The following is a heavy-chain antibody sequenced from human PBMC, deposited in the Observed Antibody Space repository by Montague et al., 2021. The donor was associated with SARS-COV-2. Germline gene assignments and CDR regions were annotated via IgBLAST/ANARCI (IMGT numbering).Heavy chain of an antibody. CDR1: GFSFINHG. CDR3: VKDDGVFWFGDFGV. Sequence: SLRLSCVTFGFSFINHGMSWVRQAPRKGLEWVSAIDSLGTGTYYSESVKGRFTISRDNADATLSLQMNSLRLDDTAVYYCVKDDGVFWFGDFGVWGQGTTVSVSS. V-gene: IGHV3-23*01. CDR2: IDSLGTGT. J-gene: IGHJ6*02. D-gene: IGHD3-10*01.